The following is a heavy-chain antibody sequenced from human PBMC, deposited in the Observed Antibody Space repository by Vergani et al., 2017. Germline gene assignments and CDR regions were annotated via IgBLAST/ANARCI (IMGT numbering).Heavy chain of an antibody. CDR3: ARRGRGYCSSSSCYIIDY. CDR1: GYSFTRYW. V-gene: IGHV5-51*03. CDR2: IYPGDSDT. D-gene: IGHD2-2*02. J-gene: IGHJ4*02. Sequence: EVQLVQSGAEVKKPGESLKISCKASGYSFTRYWIGWVRQRTGKGLEWMGIIYPGDSDTRYSPSFQGQVTISADKSISTAYLQWSSLKAADTAMYYCARRGRGYCSSSSCYIIDYWGQGTLVTVSS.